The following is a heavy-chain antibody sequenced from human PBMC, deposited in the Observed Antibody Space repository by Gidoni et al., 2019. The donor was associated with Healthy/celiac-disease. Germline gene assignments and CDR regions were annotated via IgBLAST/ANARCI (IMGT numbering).Heavy chain of an antibody. CDR1: GGSLSSGSYY. D-gene: IGHD3-22*01. CDR3: ARESNYDSSGHGSY. J-gene: IGHJ4*02. CDR2: IYTSGST. Sequence: QVQLQESGPGLVKPSQTLSLTCTVSGGSLSSGSYYWSWIRQPAGKGLEWIGRIYTSGSTNYNPSLKSRVTISVDTSKNQFSLKLSSVTAADTAVYYCARESNYDSSGHGSYWGQGTLVTVSS. V-gene: IGHV4-61*02.